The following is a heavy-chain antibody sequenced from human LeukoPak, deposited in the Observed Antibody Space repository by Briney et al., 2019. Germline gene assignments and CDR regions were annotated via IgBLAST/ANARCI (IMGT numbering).Heavy chain of an antibody. D-gene: IGHD5-18*01. V-gene: IGHV3-21*01. CDR3: AKDGGVLDTAMVPWSSHYYYMDV. CDR2: ISSSSSYI. Sequence: PGGSLRLSCAASGFTFSSYSMNWVRQAPGKGLEWVSSISSSSSYIYYADSVKGRFTISRDNAKNSLYLQMNSLRAEDTAVYYCAKDGGVLDTAMVPWSSHYYYMDVWGKGTTVTISS. CDR1: GFTFSSYS. J-gene: IGHJ6*03.